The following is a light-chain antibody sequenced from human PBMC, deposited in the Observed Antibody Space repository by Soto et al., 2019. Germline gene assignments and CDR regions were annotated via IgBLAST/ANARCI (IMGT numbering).Light chain of an antibody. V-gene: IGKV3-20*01. CDR3: QHYATSPPYT. J-gene: IGKJ3*01. CDR2: AAS. CDR1: QSVSSDF. Sequence: EIVLTQSPGTLSLSPGERATLSCRASQSVSSDFLGWYQQKPGQPPRLLIYAASTRATGIPDRFSGSGSGTDFTLTISRLEPEDFAVCYCQHYATSPPYTFGPGTKVDIK.